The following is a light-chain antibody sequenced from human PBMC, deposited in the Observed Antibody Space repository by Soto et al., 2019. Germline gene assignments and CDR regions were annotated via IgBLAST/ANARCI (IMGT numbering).Light chain of an antibody. V-gene: IGKV3-11*01. J-gene: IGKJ1*01. CDR2: QTS. CDR3: HQRQSWPRT. Sequence: EIVLTQSPATLSSFPGDRVTLSCRASQYINTRLAWYQHRPCQAPRLLIYQTSLRAAGIPARFSASGSGTDFTLTITDVQPEDFALYYCHQRQSWPRTFGQGT. CDR1: QYINTR.